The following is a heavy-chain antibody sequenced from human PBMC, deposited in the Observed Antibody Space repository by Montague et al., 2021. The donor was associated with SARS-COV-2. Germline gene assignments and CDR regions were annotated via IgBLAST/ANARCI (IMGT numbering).Heavy chain of an antibody. V-gene: IGHV3-53*01. CDR3: ARDNCYGSGRSY. Sequence: SLRLSCAASGFTVSSNYMNWVRQAPGKGLEWVSVIYSGGSTYYADSVKGRFTISRDNSKNTLYLQMNSLRAEDTAVYYCARDNCYGSGRSYWGQGTLVTVSS. J-gene: IGHJ4*02. CDR2: IYSGGST. CDR1: GFTVSSNY. D-gene: IGHD3-10*01.